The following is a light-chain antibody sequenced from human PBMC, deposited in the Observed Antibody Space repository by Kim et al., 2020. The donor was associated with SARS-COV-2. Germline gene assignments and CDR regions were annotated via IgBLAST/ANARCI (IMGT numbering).Light chain of an antibody. Sequence: GDRVTITCRASQSISSYLNWYQQKPGKAPKLLIYAASSLQSGVPSRFSGSGSGTEFTLTISSLQPEDFATYYCQQSYSTPTTFGQGTKLEI. V-gene: IGKV1-39*01. CDR3: QQSYSTPTT. CDR1: QSISSY. CDR2: AAS. J-gene: IGKJ2*01.